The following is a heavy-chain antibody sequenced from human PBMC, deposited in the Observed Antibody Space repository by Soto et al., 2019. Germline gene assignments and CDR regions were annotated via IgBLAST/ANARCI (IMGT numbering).Heavy chain of an antibody. Sequence: QVKLVESGGGVVQPGRSLSLSCAASGFPFTNYAMHWVRQAPGKGLEWVSVKTDDGSEEYYADSVKGRFTISRDNSKNTLYLQMNSLRPEDTALYYCARLPRSVGEHYWGQGTLVTVSS. D-gene: IGHD1-26*01. CDR3: ARLPRSVGEHY. V-gene: IGHV3-30-3*01. CDR2: KTDDGSEE. CDR1: GFPFTNYA. J-gene: IGHJ4*02.